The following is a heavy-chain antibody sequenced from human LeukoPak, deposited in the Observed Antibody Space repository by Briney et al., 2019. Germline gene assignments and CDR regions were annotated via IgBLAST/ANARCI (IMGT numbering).Heavy chain of an antibody. CDR3: ARGRRITIFGVVRDFDY. V-gene: IGHV1-18*01. CDR1: GYTFTSYG. J-gene: IGHJ4*02. Sequence: GASVKVSCKASGYTFTSYGISWVRQAPGQGLEWMGWISAYNGNTNYAQKLQGRVTMTTDTSTSTAYMELRSLRSDDTAVYYCARGRRITIFGVVRDFDYWGQGTLVTVSS. D-gene: IGHD3-3*01. CDR2: ISAYNGNT.